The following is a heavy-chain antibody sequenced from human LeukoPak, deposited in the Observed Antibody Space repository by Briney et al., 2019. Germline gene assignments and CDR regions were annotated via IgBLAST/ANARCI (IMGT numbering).Heavy chain of an antibody. V-gene: IGHV4-39*01. Sequence: PSETLSLTCTVSGGSISSSSYYWGWIRQPPGKGLEWIGSIYYSGSTYYNPSLESRVTISVDTSKNQFSLKLSSVTAADTAVYYCAGQRKGPKDYWGQGTLVTVSS. CDR2: IYYSGST. J-gene: IGHJ4*02. CDR3: AGQRKGPKDY. CDR1: GGSISSSSYY.